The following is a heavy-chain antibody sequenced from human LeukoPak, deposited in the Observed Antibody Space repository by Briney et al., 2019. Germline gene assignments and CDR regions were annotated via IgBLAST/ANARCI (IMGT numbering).Heavy chain of an antibody. J-gene: IGHJ4*02. D-gene: IGHD2-21*01. CDR2: ISSSGIYI. Sequence: GGSLRLSCAASGCTFSSHSMNWVRQAPGKGLEWVSSISSSGIYIYYADSVKGRFTISRDNAKNSLYLQMNSLRAEDTGVYYCAQSIGRVVGTFDFWGQGTLVTVSS. CDR1: GCTFSSHS. CDR3: AQSIGRVVGTFDF. V-gene: IGHV3-21*01.